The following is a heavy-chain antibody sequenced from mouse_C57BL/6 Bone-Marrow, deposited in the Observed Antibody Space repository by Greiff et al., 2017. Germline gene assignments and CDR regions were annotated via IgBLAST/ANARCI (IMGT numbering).Heavy chain of an antibody. CDR3: ARGELGFAY. D-gene: IGHD4-1*01. V-gene: IGHV1-61*01. CDR1: GYTFTSYW. CDR2: IYPSDSET. Sequence: VQLQQPGAELVRPGSSVKLSCKASGYTFTSYWMDWVKQRPGQGLEWIGNIYPSDSETHYNPKFKDKATLTVDKSSSTAYMQLSSQSAEDSAVYCCARGELGFAYWGQGTLVTVSA. J-gene: IGHJ3*01.